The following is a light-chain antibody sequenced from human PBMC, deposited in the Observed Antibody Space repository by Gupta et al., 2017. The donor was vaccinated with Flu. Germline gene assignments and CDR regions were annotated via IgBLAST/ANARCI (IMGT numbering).Light chain of an antibody. V-gene: IGKV3-20*01. J-gene: IGKJ4*01. CDR2: GAS. CDR1: QSVSSSY. CDR3: QQYSSSALT. Sequence: IVLTQSPGTLSLSTGERATLSCRASQSVSSSYLAWYQQKPGQAPRLLIYGASNRATDIPDRFSGSGSGTDFTLTISRLEPEDFVVYYCQQYSSSALTFGGGTKVEIK.